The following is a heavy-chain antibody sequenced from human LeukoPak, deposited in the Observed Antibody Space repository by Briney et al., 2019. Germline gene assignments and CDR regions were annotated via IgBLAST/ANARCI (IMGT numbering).Heavy chain of an antibody. CDR3: TTAVVPAVLFDY. D-gene: IGHD2-2*01. V-gene: IGHV3-15*01. CDR1: GGSISSSHW. CDR2: IKSKTDGGTT. J-gene: IGHJ4*02. Sequence: GTLSLTCAVYGGSISSSHWWSWVRQAPGKGLEWVGRIKSKTDGGTTDYAAPVKGRFTISRDDSKNTLYLQMNSLKTEDTAVYYCTTAVVPAVLFDYWGQRTLVTVSS.